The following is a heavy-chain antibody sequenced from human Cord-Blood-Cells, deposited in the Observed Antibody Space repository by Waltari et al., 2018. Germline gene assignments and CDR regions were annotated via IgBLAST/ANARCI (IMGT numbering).Heavy chain of an antibody. V-gene: IGHV3-30*18. CDR1: GFTFSSYG. Sequence: GGVVQPGRSLRLSCASSGFTFSSYGMHWVPQAPGKGLEWVAVISYDGCNKYYADSVKGRFTISRDNSKNTLYLQMNSLRAEDTAVYYCAKGGAGGWYFDLWGRGTLVTVSS. J-gene: IGHJ2*01. D-gene: IGHD6-19*01. CDR3: AKGGAGGWYFDL. CDR2: ISYDGCNK.